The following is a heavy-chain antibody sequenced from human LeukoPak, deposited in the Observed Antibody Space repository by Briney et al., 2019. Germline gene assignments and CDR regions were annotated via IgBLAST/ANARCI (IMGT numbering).Heavy chain of an antibody. CDR3: ARVDYYDSSGYPY. V-gene: IGHV4-61*02. D-gene: IGHD3-22*01. CDR1: GGSISSGSYY. J-gene: IGHJ4*02. Sequence: SQTLSLTCTVSGGSISSGSYYWSWIRQPAGKGLEWIGRIYTSGSTNYNPFLKSRVTISVDTSKNQFSLKLSSVTAADTAVYYCARVDYYDSSGYPYWGQGTLVTVSS. CDR2: IYTSGST.